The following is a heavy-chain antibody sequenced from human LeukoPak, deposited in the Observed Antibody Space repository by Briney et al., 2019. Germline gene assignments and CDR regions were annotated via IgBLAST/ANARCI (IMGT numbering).Heavy chain of an antibody. V-gene: IGHV4-34*01. CDR3: ARLAFLSGYYYFDY. J-gene: IGHJ4*02. CDR1: GGSFSASY. D-gene: IGHD3-3*01. CDR2: IYHGGST. Sequence: SETLSLTCVVSGGSFSASYWSWIRQSPGKGLEWIGEIYHGGSTNYNPSLESRVTISGDTSKNQLSLKLSSVTAADTAVYYCARLAFLSGYYYFDYWGQGALVTVSS.